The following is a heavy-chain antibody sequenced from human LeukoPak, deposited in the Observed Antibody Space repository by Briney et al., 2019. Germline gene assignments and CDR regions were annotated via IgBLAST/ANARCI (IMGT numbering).Heavy chain of an antibody. CDR1: GYSISNDYY. V-gene: IGHV4-38-2*02. J-gene: IGHJ1*01. CDR3: AGISTGSCFRH. CDR2: ISHSGST. Sequence: PSETLSLICSVSGYSISNDYYWGWIRQSPEKGLEWLGSISHSGSTYYNPSLRSRVTISRDMPKNQFSLELNSVTAADTAVYYCAGISTGSCFRHWGQGTLVTVSS. D-gene: IGHD4-17*01.